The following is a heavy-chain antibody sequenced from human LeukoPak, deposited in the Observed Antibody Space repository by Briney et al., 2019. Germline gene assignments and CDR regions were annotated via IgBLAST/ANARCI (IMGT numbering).Heavy chain of an antibody. CDR2: IIPIFGTA. Sequence: LAASVKVSCKASGGTFSSYAISWVRQAPGQGLEWMGGIIPIFGTANYAQKFQGRVTITTDESTSTAYMELSSLRSEDTAVYYCARYYYAAFDPWGQGTLVTVSS. V-gene: IGHV1-69*05. D-gene: IGHD3-10*01. CDR3: ARYYYAAFDP. CDR1: GGTFSSYA. J-gene: IGHJ5*02.